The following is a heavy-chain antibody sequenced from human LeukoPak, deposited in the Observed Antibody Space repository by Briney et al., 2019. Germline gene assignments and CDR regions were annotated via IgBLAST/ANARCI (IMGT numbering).Heavy chain of an antibody. Sequence: GGSLRLSCAASGFTVSINYMSWVRQAPGEGLEWVSVIYTTGRTYYADSVKGRFSISRDNSKNTVYLQMNSLRAEDTAVYYCAKVSPTGRAFDCWGQGTLVTVSS. V-gene: IGHV3-53*01. CDR3: AKVSPTGRAFDC. J-gene: IGHJ4*02. D-gene: IGHD1-1*01. CDR2: IYTTGRT. CDR1: GFTVSINY.